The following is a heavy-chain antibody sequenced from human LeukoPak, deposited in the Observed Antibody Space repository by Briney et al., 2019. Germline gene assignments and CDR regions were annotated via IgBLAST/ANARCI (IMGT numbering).Heavy chain of an antibody. CDR1: GFTFSSYE. D-gene: IGHD3-22*01. Sequence: GSLRLSCGASGFTFSSYEMNWVRQAPGKGLEWVSYISSSGTTIYYADAVKGRFTISRDNAKNSLYLQMNSLRAEDTAVYYCARRWGDSSSPLDSWGQGTLVTVSS. CDR2: ISSSGTTI. CDR3: ARRWGDSSSPLDS. V-gene: IGHV3-48*03. J-gene: IGHJ4*02.